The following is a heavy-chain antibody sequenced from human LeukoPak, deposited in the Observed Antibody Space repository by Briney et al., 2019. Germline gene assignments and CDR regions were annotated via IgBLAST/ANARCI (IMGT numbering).Heavy chain of an antibody. CDR3: ARGVVAARFWFDP. CDR2: IYYSGST. D-gene: IGHD6-6*01. CDR1: GGSISSYY. Sequence: PSETLSLTCTVSGGSISSYYWSWIRQPPGKGLEWIGYIYYSGSTNYNPSLKSRVTISVDTSKNQFSLKLSSVTAADTAVYYCARGVVAARFWFDPWGQGTQVTVSS. J-gene: IGHJ5*02. V-gene: IGHV4-59*01.